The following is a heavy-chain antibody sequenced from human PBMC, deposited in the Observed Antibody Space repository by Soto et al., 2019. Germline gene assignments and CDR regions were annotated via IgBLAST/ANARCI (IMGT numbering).Heavy chain of an antibody. CDR3: AREFAGRGPFDP. CDR1: NVSITSSY. Sequence: SETLSLTCTVSNVSITSSYWNWIRHPPGKGLEWIGFVYYTGTTKYNPSLKSRVTISVDRSKNEFSLKLTSVTTADTAFYFCAREFAGRGPFDPWGQGALVTVSS. J-gene: IGHJ5*01. CDR2: VYYTGTT. V-gene: IGHV4-59*01. D-gene: IGHD1-26*01.